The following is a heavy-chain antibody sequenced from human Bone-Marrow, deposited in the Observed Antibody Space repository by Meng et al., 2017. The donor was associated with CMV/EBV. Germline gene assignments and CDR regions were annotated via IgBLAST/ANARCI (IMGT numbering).Heavy chain of an antibody. V-gene: IGHV4-34*01. CDR1: SGSFSGYY. CDR2: INHSGSI. J-gene: IGHJ6*02. CDR3: ARGRGNYDFWSGYPYYYGMDV. Sequence: SETLSLTCAVYSGSFSGYYWSWIRQPPGKGLEWIGEINHSGSIKYNPSLKSRVTISVDTSKNQFSLKLSSVTAADTAVYYCARGRGNYDFWSGYPYYYGMDVWGQGTTVTVSS. D-gene: IGHD3-3*01.